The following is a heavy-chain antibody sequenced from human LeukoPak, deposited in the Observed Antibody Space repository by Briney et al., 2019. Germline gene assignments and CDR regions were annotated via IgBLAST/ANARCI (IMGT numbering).Heavy chain of an antibody. CDR3: ATGSKGSYYYDSSTYDY. D-gene: IGHD3-22*01. Sequence: GASVKVSCKVSGYTLTELSMHWVRQAPGKGLEWMGGFDPEDGETIYAQKFQGRVTMTEDTSTDTAYMELSSLRSEDTAVYYCATGSKGSYYYDSSTYDYWGQGTLVIVSS. J-gene: IGHJ4*02. CDR1: GYTLTELS. CDR2: FDPEDGET. V-gene: IGHV1-24*01.